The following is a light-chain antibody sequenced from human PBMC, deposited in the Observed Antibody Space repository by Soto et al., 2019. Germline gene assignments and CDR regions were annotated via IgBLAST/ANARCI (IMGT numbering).Light chain of an antibody. CDR1: SSNIGACYD. CDR3: QSYDSSLSAYYV. CDR2: GNS. J-gene: IGLJ1*01. Sequence: QSVLTQPPSVSGAPGQRVTISCTGSSSNIGACYDVHWYQQLPGTAPKLLIYGNSNRPSGVPDRFSGSKSGTSASLAITGLQAEDEADYYYQSYDSSLSAYYVFGTGTKLTVL. V-gene: IGLV1-40*01.